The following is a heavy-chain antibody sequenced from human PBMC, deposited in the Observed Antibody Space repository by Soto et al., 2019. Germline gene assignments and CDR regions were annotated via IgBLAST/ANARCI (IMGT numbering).Heavy chain of an antibody. CDR3: ERGRCGYDPSYFDY. D-gene: IGHD5-12*01. CDR2: IRSSGSDI. Sequence: PGGSLRLSCAASGFMFSNFEMSWVRQAPGKGPEWVSSIRSSGSDIYYADSVKGRFTISRDNVKNSLYLQMNSLRAEDTAIYYCERGRCGYDPSYFDYWGQGTLVTVSS. CDR1: GFMFSNFE. V-gene: IGHV3-48*03. J-gene: IGHJ4*02.